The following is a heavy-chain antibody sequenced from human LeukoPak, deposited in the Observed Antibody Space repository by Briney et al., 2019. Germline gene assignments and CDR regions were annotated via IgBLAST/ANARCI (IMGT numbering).Heavy chain of an antibody. CDR1: GGSISSSSYY. CDR3: ARQGRQLTDY. CDR2: IYYSGST. V-gene: IGHV4-39*01. J-gene: IGHJ4*02. D-gene: IGHD6-13*01. Sequence: SETLSLTCTVSGGSISSSSYYWGWIRQPPGKGLEWIGSIYYSGSTYYNPSLKSRVTISVDTSKNQFSLKLSSVTAADTAVYYCARQGRQLTDYWGQGTLVTVSS.